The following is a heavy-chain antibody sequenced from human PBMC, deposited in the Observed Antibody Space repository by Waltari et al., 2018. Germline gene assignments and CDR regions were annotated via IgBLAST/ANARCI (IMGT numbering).Heavy chain of an antibody. Sequence: QITLKESGPTVVKPTETLTLTCNFSGFSLSRSGLTVSWIRQPPGKALEWLAVIYWDDDTRYSPFLRTRLTITKDTSKNSVVLTLANMDPGDTAAYFCARSRGMTYLDFWGQGILVTASS. CDR1: GFSLSRSGLT. CDR2: IYWDDDT. CDR3: ARSRGMTYLDF. V-gene: IGHV2-5*02. J-gene: IGHJ4*02. D-gene: IGHD3-10*01.